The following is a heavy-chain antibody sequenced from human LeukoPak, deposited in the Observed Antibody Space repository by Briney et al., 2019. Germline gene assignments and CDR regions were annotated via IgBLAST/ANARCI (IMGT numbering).Heavy chain of an antibody. J-gene: IGHJ4*02. V-gene: IGHV1-2*02. D-gene: IGHD3-3*01. CDR3: ARVGIFGVVISVPYFDY. CDR2: INPNSGGT. Sequence: ASVKVSCKASGYTFTGYYMHWVRQAPGQGLEWMGWINPNSGGTNYAQKFQGRVTMTRDTSISTAYMELSRLRSDDTAVYYCARVGIFGVVISVPYFDYWGQGTLVTVSS. CDR1: GYTFTGYY.